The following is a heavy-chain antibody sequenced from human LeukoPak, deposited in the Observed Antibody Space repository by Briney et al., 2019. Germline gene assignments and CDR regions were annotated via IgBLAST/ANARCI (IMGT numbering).Heavy chain of an antibody. CDR2: ISSSSSTI. V-gene: IGHV3-48*01. CDR1: GFTFSSYS. J-gene: IGHJ4*02. D-gene: IGHD2-2*01. Sequence: GGSLRLSCAASGFTFSSYSMNWVRQAPGKGLEWVSYISSSSSTIYYADSVKGRFTISRDNAKNSLYLQMNSLRAEDTAVYYCARDICSSTSCYGGLFDYWGQGTLVTVSS. CDR3: ARDICSSTSCYGGLFDY.